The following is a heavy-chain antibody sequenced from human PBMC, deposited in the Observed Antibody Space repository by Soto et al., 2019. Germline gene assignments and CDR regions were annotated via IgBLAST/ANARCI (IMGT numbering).Heavy chain of an antibody. CDR2: IWYDGSNK. CDR3: ARDRFSYSSGWYYFDY. CDR1: GFTFSSYG. J-gene: IGHJ4*02. V-gene: IGHV3-33*01. Sequence: GGSLRLSCAASGFTFSSYGMHWVRQAPGKGLEWVAVIWYDGSNKYYADSVKGRFTISRDNSKNTLYLQMNSLRAEDTAVYYCARDRFSYSSGWYYFDYWGQGTLVTVSS. D-gene: IGHD6-19*01.